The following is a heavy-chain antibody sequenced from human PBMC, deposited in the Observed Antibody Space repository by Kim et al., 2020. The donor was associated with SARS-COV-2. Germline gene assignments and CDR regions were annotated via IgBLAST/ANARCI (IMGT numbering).Heavy chain of an antibody. V-gene: IGHV3-33*01. CDR3: ARDFIPHSDWLSYFDY. J-gene: IGHJ4*02. D-gene: IGHD2-21*01. CDR1: GFTFSSYG. CDR2: IWYDGSNK. Sequence: GGSLRLSCAASGFTFSSYGMHWVRQAPGKGLEWVAVIWYDGSNKYYADSVKGRFTISRDNSKNTLYLQMNSLRAEDTAVYYCARDFIPHSDWLSYFDYWGQGTLVTVSS.